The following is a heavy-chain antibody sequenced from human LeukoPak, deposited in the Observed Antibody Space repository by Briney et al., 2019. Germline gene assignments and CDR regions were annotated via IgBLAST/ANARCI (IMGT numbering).Heavy chain of an antibody. V-gene: IGHV3-30*04. CDR3: ARGQGYESYYYMDV. Sequence: PGGSLRLSCAASGFTFSTHAIHWVRQAPGKGLEWVAVISFDGVNTFYADSMKGRFTISRDNSNNTVYLQMNNLRPEDTAVFYCARGQGYESYYYMDVWGKGTTVSVSS. CDR2: ISFDGVNT. CDR1: GFTFSTHA. D-gene: IGHD2-2*01. J-gene: IGHJ6*03.